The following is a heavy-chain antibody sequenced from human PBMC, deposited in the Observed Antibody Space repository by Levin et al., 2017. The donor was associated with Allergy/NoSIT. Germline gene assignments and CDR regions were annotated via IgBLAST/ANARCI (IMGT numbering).Heavy chain of an antibody. Sequence: GGSLRLSCAASGFTFSNYYMHWVRQAPGKGLVWVSRVYSGGTITDYADSVKGRFTISRDNARNTLYLQMNSLRAEDTAVYYCARGGCSSTSCLDNWGQGILVTVSS. J-gene: IGHJ4*02. CDR1: GFTFSNYY. D-gene: IGHD2-2*01. V-gene: IGHV3-74*01. CDR2: VYSGGTIT. CDR3: ARGGCSSTSCLDN.